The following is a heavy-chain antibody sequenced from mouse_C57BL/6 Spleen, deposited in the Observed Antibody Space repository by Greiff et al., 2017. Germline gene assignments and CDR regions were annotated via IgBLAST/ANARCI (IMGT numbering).Heavy chain of an antibody. V-gene: IGHV1-5*01. Sequence: VQLKESGTVLARPGASVKMSCKTSGYTFTSYWMHWVKQRPGQGLEWIGAIYPGNSDTSYNQKFKGKAKLTAVTSASTAYMELSSLTNEDSAVYYCAGAFITTVVGAMDYWGQGTAVTVSS. D-gene: IGHD1-1*01. CDR1: GYTFTSYW. CDR3: AGAFITTVVGAMDY. CDR2: IYPGNSDT. J-gene: IGHJ4*01.